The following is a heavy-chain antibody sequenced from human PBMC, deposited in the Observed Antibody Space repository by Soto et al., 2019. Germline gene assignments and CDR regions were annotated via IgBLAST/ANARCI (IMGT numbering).Heavy chain of an antibody. D-gene: IGHD1-20*01. J-gene: IGHJ4*02. CDR1: GYTFTSYG. CDR2: ISAYNGNT. V-gene: IGHV1-18*01. CDR3: ARGRPITGTTSPGQTFDY. Sequence: ASVKVSCKASGYTFTSYGISWVRQAPGQGLEWMGWISAYNGNTNYAQKLQGRVTMTTDTSTSTAYMELSSLRSEDTAVYYCARGRPITGTTSPGQTFDYWGQGTLVTVSS.